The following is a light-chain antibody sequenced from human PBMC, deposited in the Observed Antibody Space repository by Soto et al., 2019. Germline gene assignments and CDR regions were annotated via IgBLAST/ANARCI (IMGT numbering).Light chain of an antibody. Sequence: QSVLTQPPSVSGAPGQRVTIYCTGSSSNIGAGYDVHWYQQLPGTAPKLLIYGNTNRPSGVPDRFSGSQSGTSASLAITGLQAEDEADYYCQSYDSGLVFGGGTKLTVL. CDR1: SSNIGAGYD. J-gene: IGLJ2*01. CDR2: GNT. CDR3: QSYDSGLV. V-gene: IGLV1-40*01.